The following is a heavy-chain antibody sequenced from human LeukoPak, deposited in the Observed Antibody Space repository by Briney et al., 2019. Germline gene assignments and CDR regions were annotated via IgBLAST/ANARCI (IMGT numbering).Heavy chain of an antibody. Sequence: GRSLRLSCAASGFTFSSYTMHWVRQAPGQGLEWVAVMSSDGNNKYYADSVKGRFTISRDNSKNTLYLDMNSLRAEDTAVYYCARPDSSGWSHAFDIWGQGTKVTVSS. D-gene: IGHD6-19*01. J-gene: IGHJ3*02. CDR2: MSSDGNNK. V-gene: IGHV3-30-3*01. CDR3: ARPDSSGWSHAFDI. CDR1: GFTFSSYT.